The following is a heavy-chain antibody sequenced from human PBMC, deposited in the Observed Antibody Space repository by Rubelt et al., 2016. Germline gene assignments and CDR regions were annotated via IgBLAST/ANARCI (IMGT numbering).Heavy chain of an antibody. CDR1: GFTFSTCA. J-gene: IGHJ4*02. CDR2: INSDWSRT. Sequence: EVQLVESGGGLVQPGGSLRLSCAASGFTFSTCAMNWVRQAPGKGLVWVSYINSDWSRTDYADSVKGRFTISRDNAKNTLYLQMNSLRPEDTAVYYCAREGQYCSGGSCYYGYGDYWGQGTLVTVSS. CDR3: AREGQYCSGGSCYYGYGDY. D-gene: IGHD2-15*01. V-gene: IGHV3-74*02.